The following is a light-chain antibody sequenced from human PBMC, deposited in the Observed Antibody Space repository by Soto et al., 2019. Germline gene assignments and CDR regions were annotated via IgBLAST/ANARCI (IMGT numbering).Light chain of an antibody. CDR1: QSVSSN. CDR2: GES. J-gene: IGKJ1*01. CDR3: QQYNNWPRT. V-gene: IGKV3-15*01. Sequence: EIVMPPSPATLSCSPGERATLSCRASQSVSSNLGWYQQKPGQPPRLLIYGESTRATGIPARFSGSGSGTEFTITISSLQYEDFEVYYCQQYNNWPRTVGQGTKVDIK.